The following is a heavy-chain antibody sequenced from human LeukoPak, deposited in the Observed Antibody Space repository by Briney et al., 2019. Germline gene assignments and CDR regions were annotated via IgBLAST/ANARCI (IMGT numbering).Heavy chain of an antibody. CDR3: AQRVGYCSSGNCYFTY. Sequence: GGSLRLSCAASGFSFNSYAMSWVRQAPGKGLEWVSAINNDGDSTYSADSVKGRFTASRDNSKNTLYLQMNSLRAEDAAVYYCAQRVGYCSSGNCYFTYWGQGTLVTVSS. J-gene: IGHJ1*01. CDR2: INNDGDST. V-gene: IGHV3-23*01. CDR1: GFSFNSYA. D-gene: IGHD2-15*01.